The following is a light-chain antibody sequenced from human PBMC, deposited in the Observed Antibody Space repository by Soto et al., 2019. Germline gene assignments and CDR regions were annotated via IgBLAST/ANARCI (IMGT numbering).Light chain of an antibody. CDR2: EVS. CDR3: SSYTSSSTPYV. J-gene: IGLJ1*01. CDR1: SSDVGGYKY. V-gene: IGLV2-14*01. Sequence: QSALTQPASVSGSPGESITISCTGTSSDVGGYKYVSWYQQHPGKAPKLMIYEVSNRPSGVSNRFSGSKSGNTASLTISGLQAEDEADYYGSSYTSSSTPYVFGTGTKLTVL.